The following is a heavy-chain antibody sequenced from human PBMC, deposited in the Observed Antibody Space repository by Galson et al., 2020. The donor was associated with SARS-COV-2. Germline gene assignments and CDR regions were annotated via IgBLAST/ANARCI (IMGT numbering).Heavy chain of an antibody. D-gene: IGHD4-4*01. V-gene: IGHV1-46*01. J-gene: IGHJ4*02. Sequence: ASAKVSCKASGYTITSYYIHWVRHAPAQGLEWMGIINPSGGGTTYAQKFQGRVTMTRDTSTSTVYMELSSLRSEDTAVYYCARDSQGGNDYNYLLFWGQGTLVTVSS. CDR2: INPSGGGT. CDR1: GYTITSYY. CDR3: ARDSQGGNDYNYLLF.